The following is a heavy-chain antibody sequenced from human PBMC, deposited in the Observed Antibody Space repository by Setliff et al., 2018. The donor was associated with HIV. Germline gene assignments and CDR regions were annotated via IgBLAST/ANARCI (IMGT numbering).Heavy chain of an antibody. CDR3: ASEGITMVRGAIIRSAFDI. CDR2: ISTSNGYT. D-gene: IGHD3-10*01. V-gene: IGHV1-18*01. CDR1: GYTFSSYE. J-gene: IGHJ3*02. Sequence: GASVKVSCKASGYTFSSYEISWVRQAPGQGLEWMGRISTSNGYTNYAQKLQGRVTVTTDTSTSTAYMELTSLGSDDTAVYYCASEGITMVRGAIIRSAFDIWGQGTMVTVSS.